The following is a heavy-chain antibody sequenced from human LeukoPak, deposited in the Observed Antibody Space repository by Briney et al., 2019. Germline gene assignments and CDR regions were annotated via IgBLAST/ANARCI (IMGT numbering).Heavy chain of an antibody. J-gene: IGHJ6*03. V-gene: IGHV1-46*01. CDR3: ARVNSGATGHYYYYMDV. CDR2: INPSGGST. Sequence: ATVKVSCKASGYTFTSYYMHWVRQAPGQGLEWMGIINPSGGSTSYAQKFQGRVTMTTDTSTSTAYMELRSLRSDDTAVYYCARVNSGATGHYYYYMDVWGKGTTVTVSS. D-gene: IGHD4-11*01. CDR1: GYTFTSYY.